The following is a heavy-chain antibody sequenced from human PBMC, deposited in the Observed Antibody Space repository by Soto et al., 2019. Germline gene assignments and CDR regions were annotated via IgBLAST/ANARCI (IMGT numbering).Heavy chain of an antibody. V-gene: IGHV1-69*02. CDR2: IIPILGIA. J-gene: IGHJ4*02. CDR3: ASDRGIAAAGTVN. Sequence: SVKVSCKASGGTFSSYTISWVRQAPGQGLEWMGRIIPILGIANYAQKFQGRVTITADKSTSTAYMELSSLRSEDTAVYYCASDRGIAAAGTVNWGQGTLVTVSS. CDR1: GGTFSSYT. D-gene: IGHD6-13*01.